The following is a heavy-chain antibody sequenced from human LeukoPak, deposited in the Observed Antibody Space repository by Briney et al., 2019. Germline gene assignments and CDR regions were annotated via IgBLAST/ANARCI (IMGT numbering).Heavy chain of an antibody. J-gene: IGHJ4*02. CDR2: ISYDGSNK. CDR3: ARASLVGLFDY. Sequence: GGSLRLSCAASGFTFSSYAMHWVRQAPGKGLEWVAVISYDGSNKYYADSVKGRFTISRDNSKNTLYLQMNSLRAEDTAVYYCARASLVGLFDYWGQGTLVTVSS. CDR1: GFTFSSYA. D-gene: IGHD1-26*01. V-gene: IGHV3-30-3*01.